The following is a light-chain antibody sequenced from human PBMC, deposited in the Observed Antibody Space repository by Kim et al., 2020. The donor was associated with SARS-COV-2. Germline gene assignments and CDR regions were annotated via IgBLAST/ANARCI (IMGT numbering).Light chain of an antibody. CDR2: YDN. CDR3: QVWDSGADRVV. J-gene: IGLJ2*01. Sequence: PGKTARISCGGNNLGDYRVHWYQQKPGQAPILVIYYDNLRPSGIPERFSGSNSGNTVTLTISRVEAGDEAEYYCQVWDSGADRVVFGGGTKLTVL. CDR1: NLGDYR. V-gene: IGLV3-21*04.